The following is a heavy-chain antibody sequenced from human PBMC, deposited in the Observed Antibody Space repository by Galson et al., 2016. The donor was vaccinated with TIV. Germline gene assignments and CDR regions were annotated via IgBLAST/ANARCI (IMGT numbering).Heavy chain of an antibody. CDR1: GYIFTTYY. Sequence: SVKVSCKASGYIFTTYYIHWVRQAPGQGLEWMGMLNPSGVTTSYAEKFQDRVTMSMDTSTSTFYMELSSLTSEDTAIYYCSRENNSGFGFWGQGTLVTVSS. CDR2: LNPSGVTT. V-gene: IGHV1-46*01. CDR3: SRENNSGFGF. J-gene: IGHJ4*02. D-gene: IGHD5-12*01.